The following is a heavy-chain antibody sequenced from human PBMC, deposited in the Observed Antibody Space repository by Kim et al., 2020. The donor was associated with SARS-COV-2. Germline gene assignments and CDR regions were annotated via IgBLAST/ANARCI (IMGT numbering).Heavy chain of an antibody. D-gene: IGHD3-22*01. CDR2: ISAYNGNT. J-gene: IGHJ4*02. Sequence: ASVKVSCKASGYTFTSYGISWVRQAPGQGLEWMGWISAYNGNTNYAQKFQGRVTMTTDTSTSTAYMELRSLRSDDTAVYYCARAFHYDSSGYYLGPYFDYWAREPWSPSPQ. CDR1: GYTFTSYG. CDR3: ARAFHYDSSGYYLGPYFDY. V-gene: IGHV1-18*01.